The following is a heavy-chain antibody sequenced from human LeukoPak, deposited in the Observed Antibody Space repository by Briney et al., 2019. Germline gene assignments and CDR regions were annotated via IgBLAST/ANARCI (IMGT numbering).Heavy chain of an antibody. J-gene: IGHJ4*02. CDR2: IYPGDSDT. Sequence: GESLKISCKGSGYSFTSYWIGWVRQMPGKGLEWMGIIYPGDSDTRYSPSFQGQDTISADKSISTAYLQWSSLKASDTAMYYCARRYDSSGFPLDYWGQGTLVTVSS. D-gene: IGHD3-22*01. CDR3: ARRYDSSGFPLDY. CDR1: GYSFTSYW. V-gene: IGHV5-51*01.